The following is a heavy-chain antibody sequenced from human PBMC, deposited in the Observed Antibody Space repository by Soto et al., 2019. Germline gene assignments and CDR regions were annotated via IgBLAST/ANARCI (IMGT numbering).Heavy chain of an antibody. D-gene: IGHD5-12*01. CDR3: VRNGYYCLDY. J-gene: IGHJ4*02. CDR1: GDSISSSSFH. V-gene: IGHV4-39*07. CDR2: IYYTGST. Sequence: SETLSLTCTVSGDSISSSSFHWGWIRQPPGKGLEWIANIYYTGSTFYNPSLKSRVAISVDTSENHFSLDLRSVTSADTAVYYCVRNGYYCLDYWGQGVLVTVSS.